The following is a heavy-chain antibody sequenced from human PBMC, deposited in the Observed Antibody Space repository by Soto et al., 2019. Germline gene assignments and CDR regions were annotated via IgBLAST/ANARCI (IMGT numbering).Heavy chain of an antibody. J-gene: IGHJ3*02. CDR1: GGSISSSNYY. Sequence: QLQLQESGPGLVKPSETLSLTCTVSGGSISSSNYYWGWIRQPPGKGLEWIGNIFYSGTTHYNPSLKSRVTISVDTPKNQFSLKLSSVTAADTAVFYCARYCSSTTCYVKAFDIWGQGTMVTVSS. CDR2: IFYSGTT. CDR3: ARYCSSTTCYVKAFDI. V-gene: IGHV4-39*01. D-gene: IGHD2-2*01.